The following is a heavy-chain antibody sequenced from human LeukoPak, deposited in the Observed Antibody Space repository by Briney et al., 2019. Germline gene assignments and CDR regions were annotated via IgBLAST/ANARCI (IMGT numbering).Heavy chain of an antibody. V-gene: IGHV3-30*14. CDR1: GFTFSSYA. CDR2: ISYDGSNK. J-gene: IGHJ4*02. CDR3: ARVSAYYDSSGYYFDY. D-gene: IGHD3-22*01. Sequence: GGSLRLSCAASGFTFSSYAMHWVRQAPGKGLEWVADISYDGSNKYYADSVKGRFTISRDNSKNTLYLQMNSLRAEDTAVYYCARVSAYYDSSGYYFDYWGQGTLVTVSS.